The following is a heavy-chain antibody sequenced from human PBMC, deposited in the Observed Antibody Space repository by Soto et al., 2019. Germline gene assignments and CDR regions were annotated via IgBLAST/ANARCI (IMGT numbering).Heavy chain of an antibody. CDR3: ARGGPPTSDFWSGYYSFVDY. CDR2: MNPNSGNT. Sequence: GASVKVSCKASGYTFTSYDINWVRQATGQGLEWMGWMNPNSGNTGYAQKFQGRVTMTRNTSISTAYMELSSLRSEDTAVYYCARGGPPTSDFWSGYYSFVDYWGQGTLVIVSS. V-gene: IGHV1-8*01. CDR1: GYTFTSYD. D-gene: IGHD3-3*01. J-gene: IGHJ4*02.